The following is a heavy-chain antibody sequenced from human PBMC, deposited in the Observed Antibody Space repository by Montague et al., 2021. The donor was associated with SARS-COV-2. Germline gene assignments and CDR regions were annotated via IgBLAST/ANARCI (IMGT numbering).Heavy chain of an antibody. CDR2: ISGSGDST. Sequence: SLRLSCAASGFTFSTYAMSWVRQAPGKGLEWVSAISGSGDSTYYADSVKGRFTISRDNSKNTLFLQMNSLRAEDTAVYYCAKDPGCMKICFPWGQGTLVTVSA. D-gene: IGHD3-9*01. J-gene: IGHJ5*02. CDR3: AKDPGCMKICFP. V-gene: IGHV3-23*01. CDR1: GFTFSTYA.